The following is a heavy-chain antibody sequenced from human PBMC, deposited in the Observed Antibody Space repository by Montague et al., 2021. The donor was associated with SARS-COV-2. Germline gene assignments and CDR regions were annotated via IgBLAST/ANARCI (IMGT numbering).Heavy chain of an antibody. V-gene: IGHV3-33*06. CDR3: AKDGQRQLLSFFDA. CDR2: IWNDGSDK. J-gene: IGHJ4*02. CDR1: GFSFSRYG. D-gene: IGHD3-16*02. Sequence: SLRLSCAASGFSFSRYGMNWVRQAPGKGLEWVALIWNDGSDKYYADSVKGRFTISRDNSKNMLFLHMNSLRAEDTATYYCAKDGQRQLLSFFDAWGQGALITGSS.